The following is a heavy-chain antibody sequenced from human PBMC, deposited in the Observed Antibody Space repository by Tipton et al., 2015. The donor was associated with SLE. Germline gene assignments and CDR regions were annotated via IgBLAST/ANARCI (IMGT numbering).Heavy chain of an antibody. J-gene: IGHJ4*02. D-gene: IGHD2-2*01. CDR2: ISAYNGNT. Sequence: VQLVQSGAEVKKPGSSVKVSCKASGGTFSSSAISWVRQAPGQGLEWMGWISAYNGNTNYAQKLQGRVTMTTDTSTSTAYMELRSLRSDDTAVYYCARDLSGQLLKEDFDYWGQGTLVTVSS. CDR3: ARDLSGQLLKEDFDY. CDR1: GGTFSSSA. V-gene: IGHV1-18*01.